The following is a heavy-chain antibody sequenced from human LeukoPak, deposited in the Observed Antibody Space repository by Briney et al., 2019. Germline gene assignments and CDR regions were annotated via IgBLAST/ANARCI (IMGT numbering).Heavy chain of an antibody. CDR3: ARESRVYDSSGYLFAY. CDR1: GFTFSRYW. V-gene: IGHV3-74*01. CDR2: TNTDGRTI. Sequence: GGSLRLSCAASGFTFSRYWMHWVRQAPGKGLVWVSRTNTDGRTITYADSVKGRFTISRDNSKNTLYLQMNSLRAEDTAVYYCARESRVYDSSGYLFAYWGQGTLVTVSS. D-gene: IGHD3-22*01. J-gene: IGHJ4*02.